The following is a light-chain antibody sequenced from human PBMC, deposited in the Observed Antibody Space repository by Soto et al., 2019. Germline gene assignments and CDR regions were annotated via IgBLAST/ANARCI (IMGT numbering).Light chain of an antibody. CDR3: CSFVDSDTVL. Sequence: QSVLTQPRSVSGSPGQSVTISCTGTSSDVGSYKYVSWYQHHPGKAPKLMLFDVNKRPSGVPDRFSGSNSGNAASLTISGLHPEDEADYCCCSFVDSDTVLFGGGTKLTVL. CDR2: DVN. V-gene: IGLV2-11*01. CDR1: SSDVGSYKY. J-gene: IGLJ3*02.